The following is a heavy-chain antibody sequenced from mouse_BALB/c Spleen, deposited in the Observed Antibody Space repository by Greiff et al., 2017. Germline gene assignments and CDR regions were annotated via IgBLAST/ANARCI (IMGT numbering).Heavy chain of an antibody. Sequence: EVKLMESGGGLVKPGGSLKLSCAASGFAFSSYDMSWVRQTPEKRLEWVAYISSGGGSTYYPDTVKGRFTISRDNAKNTLYLQMSSLKSEDTAMYYCARRYYGGYDVFDYWGQGTTLTVSS. J-gene: IGHJ2*01. CDR1: GFAFSSYD. D-gene: IGHD2-2*01. CDR2: ISSGGGST. V-gene: IGHV5-12-1*01. CDR3: ARRYYGGYDVFDY.